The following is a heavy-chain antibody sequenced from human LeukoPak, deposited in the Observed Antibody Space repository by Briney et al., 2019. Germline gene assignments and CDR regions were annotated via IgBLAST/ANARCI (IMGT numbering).Heavy chain of an antibody. CDR3: VKDRVPDGRWEIDY. D-gene: IGHD1-26*01. Sequence: GGSLRLSXAPSGFTFSRYAMSWVRQAPEKGLEWVSGIICGCAEYSPDSVKGRFTISRDNSENTVYLQMNSLRVEDTAIYYCVKDRVPDGRWEIDYWGQGTLVTVSS. J-gene: IGHJ4*02. CDR1: GFTFSRYA. CDR2: IICGCAE. V-gene: IGHV3-23*01.